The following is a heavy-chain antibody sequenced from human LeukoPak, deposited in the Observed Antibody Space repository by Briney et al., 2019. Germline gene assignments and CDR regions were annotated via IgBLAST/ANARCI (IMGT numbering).Heavy chain of an antibody. CDR3: ARVTLRIVVVVAATRGYFDY. J-gene: IGHJ4*02. V-gene: IGHV1-18*01. Sequence: ASVKVSCKASGYTFTSYGISWVRQAPGQGLEWMGWISAYNGNTNYAQKLQGRVTMTTDTSTSTAYMELRSLRSDDTAVYYCARVTLRIVVVVAATRGYFDYWGQGTLVTVSS. CDR1: GYTFTSYG. D-gene: IGHD2-15*01. CDR2: ISAYNGNT.